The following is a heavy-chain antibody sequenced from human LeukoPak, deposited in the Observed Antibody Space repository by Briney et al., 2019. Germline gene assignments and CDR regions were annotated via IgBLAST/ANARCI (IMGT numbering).Heavy chain of an antibody. D-gene: IGHD3-22*01. CDR1: DGSISSFY. CDR3: ARLTYYYDTSGYYQYYFDL. V-gene: IGHV4-4*09. J-gene: IGHJ4*02. Sequence: SETLSLTCTVSDGSISSFYWSWIRQPPRKGLEWIGYIYTSGSTNYNPSLKSRVTISVDTSKNQSSLKLSSVTAADTAVYYCARLTYYYDTSGYYQYYFDLWGQGTLVTVSS. CDR2: IYTSGST.